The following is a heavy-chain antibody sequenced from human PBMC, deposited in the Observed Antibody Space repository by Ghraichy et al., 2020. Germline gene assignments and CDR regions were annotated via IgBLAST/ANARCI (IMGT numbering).Heavy chain of an antibody. Sequence: SETLSLTCAVYGGSFSGYYWSWIRQPPGKGLEWIGEINHSGSTNYNPSLKSRVTISVDTSKNQFSLKLSSVTAADTAVYYCARIRNLSYRYYYDSSGYLRYFDYWGQGTLVTVSS. CDR3: ARIRNLSYRYYYDSSGYLRYFDY. D-gene: IGHD3-22*01. CDR1: GGSFSGYY. J-gene: IGHJ4*02. V-gene: IGHV4-34*01. CDR2: INHSGST.